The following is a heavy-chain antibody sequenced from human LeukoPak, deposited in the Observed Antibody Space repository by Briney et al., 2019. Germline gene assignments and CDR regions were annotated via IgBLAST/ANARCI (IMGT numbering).Heavy chain of an antibody. Sequence: SETLSLTCTVSGDSISFYFWTWIRQLPGEGLQWIGDISYSGSTNYNPSLKSQAMISLDTSKNHFSLELSSVTAADTAVYYCARGDDSGAHYPSRFDLWGRGTLVTVSS. CDR1: GDSISFYF. CDR2: ISYSGST. V-gene: IGHV4-59*01. D-gene: IGHD3-22*01. CDR3: ARGDDSGAHYPSRFDL. J-gene: IGHJ2*01.